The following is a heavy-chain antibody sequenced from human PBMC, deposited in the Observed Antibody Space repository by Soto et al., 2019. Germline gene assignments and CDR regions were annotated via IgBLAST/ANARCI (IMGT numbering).Heavy chain of an antibody. CDR3: ARPAGRVRGPRPFDY. J-gene: IGHJ4*02. CDR1: GGAFSGYY. V-gene: IGHV4-34*01. CDR2: INHSGST. D-gene: IGHD3-10*01. Sequence: QVQLQQWGAGLLKPSETLSLTGAVYGGAFSGYYWSWIRQPPGKGLEWIGEINHSGSTNYNPSLKSRVTISVDTSKNQFSLKLSSVTAADTAVYYCARPAGRVRGPRPFDYWGQGTLVTVSS.